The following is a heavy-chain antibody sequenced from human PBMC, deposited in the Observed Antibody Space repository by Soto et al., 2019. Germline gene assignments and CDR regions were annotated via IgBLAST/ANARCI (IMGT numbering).Heavy chain of an antibody. Sequence: PSETLSLTCTVSGGSVSSGSYYWSWIRQPPGKGLECIGYIYYSGSTNYNPSLKRRVTISVDTSKNQFSLKLSSVTAADTAVYYCARDQLSTVTNYYGMDVWGQETTVTVSS. CDR2: IYYSGST. D-gene: IGHD4-17*01. CDR3: ARDQLSTVTNYYGMDV. V-gene: IGHV4-61*01. CDR1: GGSVSSGSYY. J-gene: IGHJ6*02.